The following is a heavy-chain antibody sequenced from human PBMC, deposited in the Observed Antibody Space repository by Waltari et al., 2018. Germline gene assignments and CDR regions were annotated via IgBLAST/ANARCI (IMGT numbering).Heavy chain of an antibody. V-gene: IGHV4-4*02. CDR3: ARGPHGDYGTNYYFDY. Sequence: QVQLQESGPGLVKPSGTLSLTCAVSGGSISSSNWWSWVRQPPGKGLEWIGEIYHSGSTNYNPSLKSRVTISVDTSKNQFSLKLSSVTAADTAVYYCARGPHGDYGTNYYFDYWGQGTLVTVSS. D-gene: IGHD4-17*01. CDR1: GGSISSSNW. J-gene: IGHJ4*02. CDR2: IYHSGST.